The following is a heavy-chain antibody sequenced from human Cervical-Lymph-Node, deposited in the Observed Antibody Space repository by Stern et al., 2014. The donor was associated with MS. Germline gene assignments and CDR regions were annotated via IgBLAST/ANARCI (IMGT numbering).Heavy chain of an antibody. V-gene: IGHV4-59*01. D-gene: IGHD3-22*01. CDR1: GGSISSYY. J-gene: IGHJ3*02. CDR3: ASVGDYYDSSGHAAPAFDI. Sequence: QVQLQESGPGLVKPSETLSLTCTVSGGSISSYYWSWIRQPPGKGLEWIGYIYYSGSTNYNPSLKSRVTISVDTSKNQFSLKLSSVTAADTAVYYCASVGDYYDSSGHAAPAFDIWGQGTMVTVSS. CDR2: IYYSGST.